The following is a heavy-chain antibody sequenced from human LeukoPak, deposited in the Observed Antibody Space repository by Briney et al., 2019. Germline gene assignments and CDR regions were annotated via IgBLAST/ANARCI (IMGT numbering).Heavy chain of an antibody. J-gene: IGHJ3*02. CDR3: ARELREHGVFDI. CDR1: GFTVSSNY. CDR2: IYSDGST. D-gene: IGHD1-26*01. V-gene: IGHV3-53*01. Sequence: GGSLRLSCAASGFTVSSNYMSWVRQAPGKGLERVSEIYSDGSTYYAASVKGRFSISRDNSKNTVYLQMKGLRAEDTAVYYCARELREHGVFDIWGQGTMVTVSS.